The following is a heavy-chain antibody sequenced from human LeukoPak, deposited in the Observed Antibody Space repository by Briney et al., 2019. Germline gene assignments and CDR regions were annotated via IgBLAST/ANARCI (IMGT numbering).Heavy chain of an antibody. D-gene: IGHD1-7*01. CDR1: GF. CDR2: ISRSNSYI. CDR3: ASESGRPYELLVDY. Sequence: GGSLRLSCAASGFMNWVRQAPGKGLEWVSSISRSNSYIYYADSVKGRFTISRDNAKNSLFLQMNSLRAEDTAVYYCASESGRPYELLVDYWGQGTLVTVPS. V-gene: IGHV3-21*01. J-gene: IGHJ4*02.